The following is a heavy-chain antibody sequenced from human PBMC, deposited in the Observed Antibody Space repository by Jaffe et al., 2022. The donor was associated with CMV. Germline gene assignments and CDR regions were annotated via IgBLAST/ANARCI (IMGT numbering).Heavy chain of an antibody. V-gene: IGHV1-18*04. CDR2: ISAYNGNT. CDR3: ARDTPYYDILTGREYYFDY. Sequence: QVQLVQSGAEVKKPGASVKVSCKASGYTFTSYGISWVRQAPGQGLEWMGWISAYNGNTNYAQKLQGRVTMTTDTSTSTAYMELRSLRSDDTAVYYCARDTPYYDILTGREYYFDYWGQGTLVTVSS. J-gene: IGHJ4*02. D-gene: IGHD3-9*01. CDR1: GYTFTSYG.